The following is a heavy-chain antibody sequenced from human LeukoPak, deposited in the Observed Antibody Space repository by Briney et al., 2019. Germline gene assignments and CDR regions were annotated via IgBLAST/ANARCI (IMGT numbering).Heavy chain of an antibody. J-gene: IGHJ6*02. D-gene: IGHD4-17*01. CDR1: GFTFSGSA. V-gene: IGHV3-73*01. CDR2: IKSKANSYAT. Sequence: GGSLRLSCAASGFTFSGSAMHWVRQASGKGLEWVGRIKSKANSYATAYAASVKGRFTISRDDSKNTAYLQMNSLKTEDTAVYYCTRGLSDTVTTGPANYYYNGMDVWGQGTTVTVSS. CDR3: TRGLSDTVTTGPANYYYNGMDV.